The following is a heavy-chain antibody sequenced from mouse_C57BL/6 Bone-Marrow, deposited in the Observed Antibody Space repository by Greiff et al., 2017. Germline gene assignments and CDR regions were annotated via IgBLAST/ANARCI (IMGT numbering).Heavy chain of an antibody. V-gene: IGHV1-81*01. D-gene: IGHD1-1*01. Sequence: QVQLQQSGAELARPGASVKLSCKASGYTFTSYGISWVKQRTGQGLEWIGEIYPRSGNTYYNEKFKGKATLTADKSSSTAYMELRSLTSEDSAVYFCSRARDRTTTGRYFDVWGTGTTVTVSS. CDR3: SRARDRTTTGRYFDV. J-gene: IGHJ1*03. CDR1: GYTFTSYG. CDR2: IYPRSGNT.